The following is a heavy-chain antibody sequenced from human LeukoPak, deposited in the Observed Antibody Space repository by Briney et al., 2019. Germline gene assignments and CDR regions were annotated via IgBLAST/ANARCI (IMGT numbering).Heavy chain of an antibody. CDR3: ARVDRSAHVD. V-gene: IGHV3-7*01. CDR1: GFTFSSYW. J-gene: IGHJ4*02. Sequence: GGSLRLSCAASGFTFSSYWMSWVRQAPGKGLEWVANINKDGSDKYCADSVKGRFTISRDNAKNSLYLQMNSLRAEDTAVYYCARVDRSAHVDWGQGTLVTVSS. CDR2: INKDGSDK.